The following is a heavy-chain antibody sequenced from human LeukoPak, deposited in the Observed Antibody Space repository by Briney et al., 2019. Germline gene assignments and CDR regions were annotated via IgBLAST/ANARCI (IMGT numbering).Heavy chain of an antibody. CDR2: ISPYNGNT. J-gene: IGHJ5*02. Sequence: ASVKVSCKASGYTFISYGISWVRQAPGQGLEWMGWISPYNGNTNYAQELHGRVTMTTDTSTSTAYMELRSLTSDDTAVYYCARVQPLDYDILSGYYRTSNWFDPWGQGTLVTVSS. CDR1: GYTFISYG. V-gene: IGHV1-18*01. CDR3: ARVQPLDYDILSGYYRTSNWFDP. D-gene: IGHD3-9*01.